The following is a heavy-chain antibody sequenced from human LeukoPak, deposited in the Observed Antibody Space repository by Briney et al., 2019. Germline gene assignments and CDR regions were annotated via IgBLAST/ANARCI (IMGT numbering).Heavy chain of an antibody. Sequence: PGGSLRLSCAASGFTFADYAIHWVRQAPGKGLEWVSGISWNSGSIGYADSVKGRFTISRDNAKNSLYLQMNSLRAEDTAVYYCAKTRGSPGIAAATDYWGQGTLVTVSS. CDR2: ISWNSGSI. V-gene: IGHV3-9*01. CDR3: AKTRGSPGIAAATDY. CDR1: GFTFADYA. D-gene: IGHD6-13*01. J-gene: IGHJ4*02.